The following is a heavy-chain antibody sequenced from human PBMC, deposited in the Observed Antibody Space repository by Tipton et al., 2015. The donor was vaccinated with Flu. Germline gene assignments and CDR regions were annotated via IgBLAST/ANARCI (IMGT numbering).Heavy chain of an antibody. CDR1: GYTFTSYG. Sequence: QVQLVQSGAEVKKPGASVKVSCKASGYTFTSYGINWVRQATGQGLEWMGWMNPNSGNTGYAQKFQGRVTMTRNTSISTAYMELSSLRSEDTAVYYCARLGYDFWSGYSNWFDPWGQGTLVTVSS. V-gene: IGHV1-8*01. D-gene: IGHD3-3*01. J-gene: IGHJ5*02. CDR2: MNPNSGNT. CDR3: ARLGYDFWSGYSNWFDP.